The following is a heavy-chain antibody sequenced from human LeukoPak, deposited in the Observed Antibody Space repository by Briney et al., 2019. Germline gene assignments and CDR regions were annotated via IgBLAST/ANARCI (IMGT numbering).Heavy chain of an antibody. CDR1: KSTFSFSG. V-gene: IGHV3-30*18. Sequence: GGSLRLSCAASKSTFSFSGMHWVRQAPGKGLEWVASTSYDETNKQYADSVKGRFTISRDNANRTLYLQMNSPRPEDTAVYYCAKETSYYGSGTYVYFDYWGQGALVTVSS. CDR3: AKETSYYGSGTYVYFDY. CDR2: TSYDETNK. J-gene: IGHJ4*02. D-gene: IGHD3-10*01.